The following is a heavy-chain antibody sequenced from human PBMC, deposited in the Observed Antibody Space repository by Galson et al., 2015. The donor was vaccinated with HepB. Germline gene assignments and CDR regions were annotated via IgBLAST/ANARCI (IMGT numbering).Heavy chain of an antibody. CDR2: ISYDGSNK. V-gene: IGHV3-30*04. CDR1: GFTFSSYA. D-gene: IGHD6-13*01. CDR3: ARDYASSWYFNHYYRMDV. J-gene: IGHJ6*02. Sequence: SLRLSCAASGFTFSSYAMHWVRQAPGKGLEWVAVISYDGSNKYYADSVKGRFTISRDNSKNTLYLQMNSLRAEDTAVYYCARDYASSWYFNHYYRMDVWGQGTTVTVSS.